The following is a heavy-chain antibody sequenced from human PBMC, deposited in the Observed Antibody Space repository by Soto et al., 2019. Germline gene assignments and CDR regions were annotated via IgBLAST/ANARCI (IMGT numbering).Heavy chain of an antibody. D-gene: IGHD6-13*01. CDR1: GFTFSSYA. Sequence: GGSLRLSCAASGFTFSSYAMSWVRQAPGKGLEWVSAISGSGGSTYYADSVKGRFTISRDNSKNTLYLQMNSLRAEDTAVYDCANGPDSSSWYFDYWGQGTLVTVSS. CDR2: ISGSGGST. J-gene: IGHJ4*02. CDR3: ANGPDSSSWYFDY. V-gene: IGHV3-23*01.